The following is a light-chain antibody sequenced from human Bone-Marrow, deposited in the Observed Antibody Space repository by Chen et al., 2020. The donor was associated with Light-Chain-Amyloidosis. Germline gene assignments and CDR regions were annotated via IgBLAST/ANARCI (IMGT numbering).Light chain of an antibody. CDR1: SFNIGNNY. J-gene: IGLJ2*01. CDR3: GTWDDSLSAVV. V-gene: IGLV1-51*02. Sequence: QSVLTQPPSVSAAPGQMVNISCSGNSFNIGNNYVCWYQKLPGTAPKLLIHETHNRPSGIPDRFAGSKSGTSATLGNTGLQTRDEGDYSCGTWDDSLSAVVFGGGTKLTVL. CDR2: ETH.